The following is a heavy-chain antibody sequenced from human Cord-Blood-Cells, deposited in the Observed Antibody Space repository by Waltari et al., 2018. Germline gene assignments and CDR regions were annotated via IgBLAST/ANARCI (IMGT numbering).Heavy chain of an antibody. Sequence: QVQLQQWGAGLLKPSETLSPTCAGYGGSFSGYIWSWLSQPPGKGLEWIGEINHTGSTNYNPSLKSRVTISVDTSKNQFSLKLSSVTAADTAVYYCARGGGNSADAFDIWGQGTMVTVSS. J-gene: IGHJ3*02. CDR1: GGSFSGYI. CDR2: INHTGST. V-gene: IGHV4-34*01. CDR3: ARGGGNSADAFDI. D-gene: IGHD2-21*02.